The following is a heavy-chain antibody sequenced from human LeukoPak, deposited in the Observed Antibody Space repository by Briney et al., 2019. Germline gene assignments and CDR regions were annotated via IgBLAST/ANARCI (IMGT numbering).Heavy chain of an antibody. J-gene: IGHJ4*02. D-gene: IGHD3-9*01. V-gene: IGHV4-59*01. CDR2: IYYSGST. Sequence: PSETLSLTCTVSGGPFSRYYWGWIRQPPGKELEWIGYIYYSGSTNYNPSLKSRITMSMDRSKKQFSLRLSSVTAADTAVYYCARSDYDLLTGYSAVYFDFWGQGALVTVSP. CDR1: GGPFSRYY. CDR3: ARSDYDLLTGYSAVYFDF.